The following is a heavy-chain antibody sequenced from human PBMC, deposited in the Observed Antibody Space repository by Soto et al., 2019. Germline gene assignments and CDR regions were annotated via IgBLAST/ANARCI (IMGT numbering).Heavy chain of an antibody. CDR3: AKDQTYDSSGYHYAAFFDS. Sequence: GGSLRLSCTASGFTFSGYAMTWVRQPPGKGLEWVSTISGSGGSKYSADSVKGRFTISRDNSKNTLFLQMNSLRAEDTAVYFCAKDQTYDSSGYHYAAFFDSWGQGTVVTVSS. CDR1: GFTFSGYA. CDR2: ISGSGGSK. V-gene: IGHV3-23*01. D-gene: IGHD3-22*01. J-gene: IGHJ4*02.